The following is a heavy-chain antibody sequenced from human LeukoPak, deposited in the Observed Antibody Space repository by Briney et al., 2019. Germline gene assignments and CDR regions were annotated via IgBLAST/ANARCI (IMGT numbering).Heavy chain of an antibody. CDR1: GFTFSDYY. CDR2: ISSSGSTI. D-gene: IGHD3-16*01. CDR3: ARDSSAPYVWGTY. J-gene: IGHJ4*02. Sequence: GGSLRLSRAASGFTFSDYYMSWIRQAPGKGLEWVSYISSSGSTIYYADSVKGRFTISRDNAKNSLYLQMNSLRAEDTAVYYCARDSSAPYVWGTYWGQGTLVTVSS. V-gene: IGHV3-11*04.